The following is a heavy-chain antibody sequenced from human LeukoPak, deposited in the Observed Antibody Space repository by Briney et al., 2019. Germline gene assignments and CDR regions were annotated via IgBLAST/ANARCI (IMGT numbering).Heavy chain of an antibody. V-gene: IGHV3-7*01. CDR3: ARDWASGSSSWYTH. CDR2: IKQDGSEK. CDR1: GITFTNSA. Sequence: GGSLRLSCAASGITFTNSAVSWVRQAPGKGLEWVANIKQDGSEKYYVDSVKGRFTISRDNAKNSLYLQMNSLRAEDTAVYYCARDWASGSSSWYTHWGQGTLVTVSS. D-gene: IGHD6-13*01. J-gene: IGHJ1*01.